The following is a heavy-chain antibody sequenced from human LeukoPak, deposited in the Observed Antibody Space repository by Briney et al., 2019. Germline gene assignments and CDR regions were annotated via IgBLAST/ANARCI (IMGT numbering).Heavy chain of an antibody. D-gene: IGHD5-12*01. J-gene: IGHJ5*02. CDR2: IYYSGNT. Sequence: SETLSLTCTVSGGSITSSNYYWGWIRQPPGKGPEWIGSIYYSGNTYYNPSLRSRVTISVDTSKNQFSLKLSSVTAADTAVYYCARHGFGFDTSGYPSWFDPWGQGTLVTVSS. CDR1: GGSITSSNYY. V-gene: IGHV4-39*01. CDR3: ARHGFGFDTSGYPSWFDP.